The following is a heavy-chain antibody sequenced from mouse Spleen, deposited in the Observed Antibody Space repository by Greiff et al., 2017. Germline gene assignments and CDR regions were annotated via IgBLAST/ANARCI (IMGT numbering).Heavy chain of an antibody. CDR2: IYPGDGDT. CDR3: AEREFYAVDY. Sequence: VQLQQSGPELVKPGASVKISCKASGYAFTSSWMNWVKQRPGKGLEWIGRIYPGDGDTNYNATFKGKATLTADKSSSTAYMQLSCLTSEDSAIFYCAEREFYAVDYWGQRASVPVSS. CDR1: GYAFTSSW. J-gene: IGHJ4*01. V-gene: IGHV1-82*01.